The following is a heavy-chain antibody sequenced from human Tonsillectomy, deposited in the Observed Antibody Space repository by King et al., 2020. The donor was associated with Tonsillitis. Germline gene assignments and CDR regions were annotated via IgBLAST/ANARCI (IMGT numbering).Heavy chain of an antibody. D-gene: IGHD3/OR15-3a*01. CDR3: AKGDWGAFDYHHHGMDV. Sequence: VQLVESGGGLVQPGGSLRFSCAASGFTFSSYAMSWVRQAPGKGLEWVSGISGSGGSTYYADSVKGRFTISRDNSKNTLYMQMNSLRAEDTAVYYCAKGDWGAFDYHHHGMDVWGQGTTVTVSS. CDR2: ISGSGGST. V-gene: IGHV3-23*04. J-gene: IGHJ6*02. CDR1: GFTFSSYA.